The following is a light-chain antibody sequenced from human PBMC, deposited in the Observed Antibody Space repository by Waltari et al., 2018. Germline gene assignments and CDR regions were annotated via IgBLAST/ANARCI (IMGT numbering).Light chain of an antibody. CDR2: AAS. V-gene: IGKV1-39*01. CDR3: QKSSSTPPWT. CDR1: QSISIY. J-gene: IGKJ1*01. Sequence: DIQMTQSPSSLSASVGDGVTLTCRASQSISIYLNLYQQKPGKAPKLLIYAASTLHSGVPSRFSGSGSGTEFTLTISSLQPEDFATYYCQKSSSTPPWTFGQGTKVEIK.